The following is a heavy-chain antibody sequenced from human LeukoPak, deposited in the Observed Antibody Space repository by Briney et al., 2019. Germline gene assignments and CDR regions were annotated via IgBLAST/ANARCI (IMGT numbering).Heavy chain of an antibody. V-gene: IGHV1-8*03. CDR2: MNPNSGNT. CDR3: ARGVLSGYSGHDYYMDV. Sequence: ASVKVSCKASGGTFSSYDINWVRQATGQGLEWMGWMNPNSGNTGYAQKFQGRVTITRNTSISTAYMELSSLRSEDTAVYYCARGVLSGYSGHDYYMDVWGKGTTVTVSS. D-gene: IGHD5-12*01. CDR1: GGTFSSYD. J-gene: IGHJ6*03.